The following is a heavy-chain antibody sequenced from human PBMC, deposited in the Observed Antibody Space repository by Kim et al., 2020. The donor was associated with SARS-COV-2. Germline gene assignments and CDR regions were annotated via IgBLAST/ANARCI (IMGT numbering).Heavy chain of an antibody. CDR3: ARDHRSWLWQQPYGMDV. V-gene: IGHV3-33*01. J-gene: IGHJ6*02. D-gene: IGHD6-13*01. Sequence: GGSLRLSCAASGFTFSSYGMHWVRQAPGKGLEWVAVIWYHGSNKYYADSVKGRFTISRDNSKNTLYLQMNSLRAEDTAVYYCARDHRSWLWQQPYGMDVWGQGTTVTVSS. CDR2: IWYHGSNK. CDR1: GFTFSSYG.